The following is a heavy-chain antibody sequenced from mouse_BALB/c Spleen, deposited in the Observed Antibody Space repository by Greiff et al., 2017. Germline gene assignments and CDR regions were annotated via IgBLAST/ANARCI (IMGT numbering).Heavy chain of an antibody. V-gene: IGHV14-1*02. CDR3: AEAQSLYNERYDDYGMDY. CDR2: IDPENGNT. Sequence: EVQLQQSGAELVRPGASVKLSCKASGFTFKDYYMHWVKQRPEQGLEWIGWIDPENGNTIYDPKFQGKASITADTTSNTAYLQLRSLTSEDTAVYYCAEAQSLYNERYDDYGMDYWGQGTSVTVSS. D-gene: IGHD2-14*01. J-gene: IGHJ4*01. CDR1: GFTFKDYY.